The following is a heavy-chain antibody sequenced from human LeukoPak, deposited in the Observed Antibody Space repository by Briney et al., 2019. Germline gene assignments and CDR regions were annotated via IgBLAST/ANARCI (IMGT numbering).Heavy chain of an antibody. CDR3: ARGRGWGTFDI. V-gene: IGHV3-13*04. Sequence: QAGGSLRLSCAASGFTFSSYDMHWVRQGTGKGLEWVSAIGTAGDTYYPGSVKGRFTTSRENAKNSLYLQMDSLRLGDTAVYYCARGRGWGTFDIWGQGTMVTVSS. CDR1: GFTFSSYD. J-gene: IGHJ3*02. CDR2: IGTAGDT. D-gene: IGHD3-10*01.